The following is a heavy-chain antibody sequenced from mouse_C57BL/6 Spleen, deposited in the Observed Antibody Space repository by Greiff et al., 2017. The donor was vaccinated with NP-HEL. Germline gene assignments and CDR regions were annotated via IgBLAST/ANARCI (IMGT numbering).Heavy chain of an antibody. D-gene: IGHD2-3*01. CDR3: TTRDGYPRCAY. Sequence: EVQLQQSGAELVRPGASVKLSCTASGFNIKDDYMHWVKQRPEQGLEWIGWIDPENGDTEYASKFQGKATITADTSSNTAYLQLSSLTSEDTAVYYCTTRDGYPRCAYWGQGTLVTVSA. J-gene: IGHJ3*01. V-gene: IGHV14-4*01. CDR2: IDPENGDT. CDR1: GFNIKDDY.